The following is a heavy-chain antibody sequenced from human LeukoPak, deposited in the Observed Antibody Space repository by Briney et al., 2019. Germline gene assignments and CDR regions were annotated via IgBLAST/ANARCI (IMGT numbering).Heavy chain of an antibody. CDR1: GFTFSNAW. CDR3: TTRVMTTVTTEIDY. CDR2: IKSKTDGGTT. J-gene: IGHJ4*02. D-gene: IGHD4-17*01. Sequence: PGGSLRLSCAASGFTFSNAWMSWVRQAPGKGLEWVGRIKSKTDGGTTDYAAPVKGRFTISRDDSKNTLYLQMNSLKTEDTAVYYCTTRVMTTVTTEIDYWGQGTLVTVSS. V-gene: IGHV3-15*01.